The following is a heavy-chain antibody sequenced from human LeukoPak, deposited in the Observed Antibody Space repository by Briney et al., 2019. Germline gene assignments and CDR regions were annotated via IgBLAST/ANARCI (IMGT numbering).Heavy chain of an antibody. V-gene: IGHV4-4*09. CDR3: ASSGYCTNGVCYYYYYMDV. CDR2: IYTSGSA. D-gene: IGHD2-8*01. J-gene: IGHJ6*03. Sequence: SETLSLTCTVSGGSISSYYWSWIRQPPGKGLEWIGYIYTSGSANYNPSLKSRVTISVDTSKNQFSLKLSSVTAADTAVYYCASSGYCTNGVCYYYYYMDVWGKGTTVTVSS. CDR1: GGSISSYY.